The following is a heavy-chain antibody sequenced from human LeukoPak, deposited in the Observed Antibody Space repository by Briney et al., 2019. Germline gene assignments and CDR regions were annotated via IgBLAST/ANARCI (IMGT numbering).Heavy chain of an antibody. Sequence: GGSLRLSCAASGFTFSSYSMNWVRQAPGKGLEWVSSISSSSSYIYYADSVKGRFTISRDNAKNSLYLQMNSLRAEDTAVYYWARDGRGRDSGGDPPRGYWGQGTRVPVS. D-gene: IGHD2-21*02. CDR1: GFTFSSYS. J-gene: IGHJ4*02. CDR3: ARDGRGRDSGGDPPRGY. CDR2: ISSSSSYI. V-gene: IGHV3-21*01.